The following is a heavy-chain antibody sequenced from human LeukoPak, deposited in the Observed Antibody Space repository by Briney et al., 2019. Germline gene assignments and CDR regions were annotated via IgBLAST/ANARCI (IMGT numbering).Heavy chain of an antibody. CDR2: IFYSGST. V-gene: IGHV4-39*07. CDR1: GGSISTSNYY. Sequence: SETLSLTCTVSGGSISTSNYYWGWIRQPPGKGLEWIGDIFYSGSTYYSPSVKSRVTISLDTSRNQFSLKLNSVTAADTALYYCAKENTKMSFRPGESTLTKGYFDFWGQGTLVTVSS. D-gene: IGHD3-16*01. J-gene: IGHJ4*02. CDR3: AKENTKMSFRPGESTLTKGYFDF.